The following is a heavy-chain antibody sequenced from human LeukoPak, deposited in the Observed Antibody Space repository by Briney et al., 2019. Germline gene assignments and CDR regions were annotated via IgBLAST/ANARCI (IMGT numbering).Heavy chain of an antibody. CDR3: AKDKALNC. CDR1: GFNFSTYE. V-gene: IGHV3-48*03. CDR2: ISRRGSSI. J-gene: IGHJ4*02. Sequence: GGSLRLSCAGSGFNFSTYEMNWVRQAPGKGLEWLSYISRRGSSIYYADSVKGRFTNSRDNAKNSLFLQMSSLRAEDSAVYFCAKDKALNCWGQGTPVTVSS.